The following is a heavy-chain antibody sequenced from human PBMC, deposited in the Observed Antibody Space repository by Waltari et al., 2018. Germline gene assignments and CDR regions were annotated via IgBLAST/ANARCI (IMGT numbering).Heavy chain of an antibody. CDR2: ISSSGNNI. D-gene: IGHD2-8*01. J-gene: IGHJ6*02. Sequence: EVQLVESGGGLVKPGGSLRLSFSASGFTFTRFSLNWVRQAPGKGLEWVSSISSSGNNIYYADSVKGRFTISRDNAKYSLYLQMNSLRVEDTAVYHCARDVLGYYGMDVWGQGTTVTVSS. V-gene: IGHV3-21*01. CDR1: GFTFTRFS. CDR3: ARDVLGYYGMDV.